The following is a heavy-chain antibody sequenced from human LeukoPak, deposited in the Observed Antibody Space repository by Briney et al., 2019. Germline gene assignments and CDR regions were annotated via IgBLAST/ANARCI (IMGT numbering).Heavy chain of an antibody. CDR3: ASLVVSAARADY. D-gene: IGHD2-2*01. V-gene: IGHV3-23*01. J-gene: IGHJ4*02. CDR2: ISNSGGST. CDR1: GFTFSTYA. Sequence: PGGSLRLSCAASGFTFSTYAMSWVRQAPGKGLEWVSRISNSGGSTDYADSVKGRFTISRDNSKNTLYLQMNSLRGDDTAVYYCASLVVSAARADYWGQGTLVTVSS.